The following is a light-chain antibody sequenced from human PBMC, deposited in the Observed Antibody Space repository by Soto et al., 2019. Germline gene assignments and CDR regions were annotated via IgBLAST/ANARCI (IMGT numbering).Light chain of an antibody. CDR2: VGTGGIVG. CDR3: GADHGSGSNVVV. Sequence: LTQPPSASASLGASVTLTCTLSSGYSNYKVDWYQQRPGKGPRFVMRVGTGGIVGSKGDGIPDRFSVLGSGLNRYLTIKNIQEEDESDYHCGADHGSGSNVVVFGGGTKLTVL. CDR1: SGYSNYK. V-gene: IGLV9-49*01. J-gene: IGLJ2*01.